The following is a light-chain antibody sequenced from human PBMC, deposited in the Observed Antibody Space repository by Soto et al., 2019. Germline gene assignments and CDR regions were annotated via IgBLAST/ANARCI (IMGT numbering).Light chain of an antibody. Sequence: PGERATLSCRASQSVTSSYLAWYQQKPGQAPRLLIYGASSRATGIPDRFSGSGSGTDFTLTISRLEPEDFAVYYCQQYGSSPLTFGQGTRLEIK. CDR3: QQYGSSPLT. J-gene: IGKJ5*01. CDR2: GAS. V-gene: IGKV3-20*01. CDR1: QSVTSSY.